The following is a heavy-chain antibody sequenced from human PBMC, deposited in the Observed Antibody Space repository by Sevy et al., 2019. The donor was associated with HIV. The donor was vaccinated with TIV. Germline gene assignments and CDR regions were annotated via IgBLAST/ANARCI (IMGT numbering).Heavy chain of an antibody. CDR2: LSXXXXEI. V-gene: IGHV3-23*01. CDR3: AREGXXXXHDX. J-gene: IGHJ4*02. Sequence: GXXLKIXCAASXXXXXXYSXXXXRQPPXXGLEWVXILSXXXXEINYADSVKGRFTISRDNSKSSVYLQMNNLRPEDTAVXYCAREGXXXXHDXWGQGTLVTVSS. CDR1: XXXXXXYS.